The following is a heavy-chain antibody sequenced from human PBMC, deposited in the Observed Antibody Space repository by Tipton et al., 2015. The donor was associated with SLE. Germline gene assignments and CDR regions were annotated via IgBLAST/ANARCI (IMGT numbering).Heavy chain of an antibody. CDR1: GGSVSGHY. V-gene: IGHV4-59*02. J-gene: IGHJ5*02. CDR3: ARGDGDFRRGWFDP. CDR2: TYYTGST. Sequence: LRLSCSVSGGSVSGHYWSWIRQPPGKGLEWIGYTYYTGSTNYNPSLKSRVTISLDKSKNQFSLKLDSVTAADTAVYYCARGDGDFRRGWFDPWGQGTLVTVSS. D-gene: IGHD4-17*01.